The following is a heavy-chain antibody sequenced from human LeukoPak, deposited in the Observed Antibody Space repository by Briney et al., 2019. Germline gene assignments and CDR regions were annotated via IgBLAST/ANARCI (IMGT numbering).Heavy chain of an antibody. CDR1: GFTFSSYV. D-gene: IGHD2-15*01. CDR3: TKVTSTGSCYQSDY. CDR2: LSSGGGSP. V-gene: IGHV3-23*01. Sequence: GGSLRLSCAASGFTFSSYVMTWVRQAPGKGLEWISGLSSGGGSPYYADSVKGRFTISRDNSKNTLFLQMNSLRAEDAAIYYCTKVTSTGSCYQSDYWGQGTLVTVSS. J-gene: IGHJ4*02.